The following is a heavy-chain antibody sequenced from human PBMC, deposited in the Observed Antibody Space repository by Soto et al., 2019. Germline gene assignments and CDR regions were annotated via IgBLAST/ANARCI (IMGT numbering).Heavy chain of an antibody. J-gene: IGHJ4*02. CDR2: ISAYNGNT. V-gene: IGHV1-18*01. CDR3: ARDNYCSGGSCHDY. D-gene: IGHD2-15*01. Sequence: ASVKVSCKASGYTFTSYGIIWVRQAPGQGLEWMGWISAYNGNTNYAQKLQGRVTMTTDTSTSTAYMELRSLRSDDTAVYYCARDNYCSGGSCHDYWGQGTLVTVSS. CDR1: GYTFTSYG.